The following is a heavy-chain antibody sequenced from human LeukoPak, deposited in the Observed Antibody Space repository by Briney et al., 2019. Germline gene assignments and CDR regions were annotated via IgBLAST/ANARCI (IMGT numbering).Heavy chain of an antibody. CDR3: ARALGYCSSTSCHTADY. D-gene: IGHD2-2*01. V-gene: IGHV4-61*02. CDR1: GGSISSGSYY. CDR2: IYTSGST. Sequence: SETLSLTCTVSGGSISSGSYYWSWIRQPAGKGLEWIGRIYTSGSTNYNPSLKSRVTISVDTSKNQFSLKLSSVTAADTAVYYCARALGYCSSTSCHTADYWGQGTLVTVSS. J-gene: IGHJ4*02.